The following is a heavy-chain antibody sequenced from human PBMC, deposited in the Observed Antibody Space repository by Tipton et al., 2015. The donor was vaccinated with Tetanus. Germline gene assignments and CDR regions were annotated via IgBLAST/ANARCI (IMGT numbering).Heavy chain of an antibody. D-gene: IGHD5-12*01. J-gene: IGHJ3*02. CDR2: IYYSGST. CDR3: ARAPVSSGYEDAFDI. Sequence: TLSLTCTVSGGSISSYYWSWIRQPPGKGLEWIGYIYYSGSTNYNPSLKSRVTISVDTSKNQFSLKLSSVTAADTAVYYCARAPVSSGYEDAFDIWGQGTMVTVSS. CDR1: GGSISSYY. V-gene: IGHV4-59*01.